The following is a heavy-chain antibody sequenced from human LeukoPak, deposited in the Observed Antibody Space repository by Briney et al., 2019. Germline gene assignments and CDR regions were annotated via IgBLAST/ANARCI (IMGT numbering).Heavy chain of an antibody. D-gene: IGHD2-2*01. CDR1: GGTFSSYA. CDR3: ARGDIVVVPAAISLFDP. Sequence: VASVKVSCKASGGTFSSYAISWVRQAPGQGLEWMGGITPIFGTANYAQKFQGRVTITADESTSTACMELSSLRSEDTAVYYCARGDIVVVPAAISLFDPWGQGTLVTVSS. V-gene: IGHV1-69*13. J-gene: IGHJ5*02. CDR2: ITPIFGTA.